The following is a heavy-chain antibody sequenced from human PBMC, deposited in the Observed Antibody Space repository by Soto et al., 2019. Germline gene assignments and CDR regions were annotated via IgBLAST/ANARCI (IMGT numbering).Heavy chain of an antibody. CDR1: GGSISSGGYN. Sequence: QVQLQESGPGLVKPSQTLSLTCTVSGGSISSGGYNWSWIRQHPGRGLEWIGYIYYSGSTYYNPSLKSRVTISVDTSKNQFSLKLSSVTAADTAVYYCARGPWDEYGSGSYFDYWGQGTLVTVSS. CDR3: ARGPWDEYGSGSYFDY. D-gene: IGHD3-10*01. V-gene: IGHV4-31*03. CDR2: IYYSGST. J-gene: IGHJ4*02.